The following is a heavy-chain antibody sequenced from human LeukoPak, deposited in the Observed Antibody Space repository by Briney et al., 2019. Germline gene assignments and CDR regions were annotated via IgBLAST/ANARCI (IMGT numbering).Heavy chain of an antibody. CDR2: ISASGGST. V-gene: IGHV3-23*01. Sequence: GGSLRLSCAASGFTFSSYAMSWVRQAPGKGLEWVSAISASGGSTYYADSVKGRFTISRDNSKNTLYLQMNSLRAEDTAVYYCAKDKGDTMVRGVIAPWGQGTLVTVSS. D-gene: IGHD3-10*01. J-gene: IGHJ5*02. CDR1: GFTFSSYA. CDR3: AKDKGDTMVRGVIAP.